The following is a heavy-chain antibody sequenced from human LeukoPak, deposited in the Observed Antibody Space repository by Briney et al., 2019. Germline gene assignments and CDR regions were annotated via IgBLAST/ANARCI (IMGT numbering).Heavy chain of an antibody. Sequence: GASVKVSCKASGYTFTSYYMHWVRQAPGQGLEWMGIINPSGGSTSYAQKFQGRVTMTRDTSTSTVYMELSSLRSEGTAVYYCARERDPIPASSRAEYFQHWGQGTLVTVSS. D-gene: IGHD2-2*02. CDR1: GYTFTSYY. CDR3: ARERDPIPASSRAEYFQH. J-gene: IGHJ1*01. V-gene: IGHV1-46*01. CDR2: INPSGGST.